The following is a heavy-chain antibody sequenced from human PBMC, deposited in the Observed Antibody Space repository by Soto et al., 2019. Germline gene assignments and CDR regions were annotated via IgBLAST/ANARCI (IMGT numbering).Heavy chain of an antibody. CDR3: ANSAVTTDGLYYYGMDV. D-gene: IGHD4-17*01. CDR1: GFTFSSYG. J-gene: IGHJ6*02. V-gene: IGHV3-30*18. Sequence: GGSLRLSCAASGFTFSSYGMHWVRQAPGKGLEWVAVISYDGSNKYYADSVKGRFTISRDNSKNTLYLQMNSLRAEDTAVYYCANSAVTTDGLYYYGMDVWGQGTTVTVSS. CDR2: ISYDGSNK.